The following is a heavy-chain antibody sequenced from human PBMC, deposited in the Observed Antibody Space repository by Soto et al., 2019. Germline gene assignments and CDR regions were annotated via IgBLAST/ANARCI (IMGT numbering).Heavy chain of an antibody. V-gene: IGHV4-59*01. CDR3: ARENVLRYFEFDY. D-gene: IGHD3-9*01. Sequence: PSETLSLTCTVSGGSISSYYWSWIRQPPGKGLEWIGYIYYSGSTNYNPSLKSRVTISVDTSKNQFSLKLSSVTAADTAVYYCARENVLRYFEFDYWGQGTLVTVSS. J-gene: IGHJ4*02. CDR1: GGSISSYY. CDR2: IYYSGST.